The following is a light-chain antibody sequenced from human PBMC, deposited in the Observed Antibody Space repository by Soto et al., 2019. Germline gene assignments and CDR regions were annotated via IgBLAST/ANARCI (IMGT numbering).Light chain of an antibody. J-gene: IGKJ4*01. CDR3: QQSYSTPLT. CDR1: QSISSY. Sequence: DIQLTQSPSSLSASVGDRVTITCRASQSISSYLHWYQQKPGKAPKLLIYAASSLQSGVPSRFSGSGSGTDFTLTISSLQPEDFATDYGQQSYSTPLTFGGGTKVESK. V-gene: IGKV1-39*01. CDR2: AAS.